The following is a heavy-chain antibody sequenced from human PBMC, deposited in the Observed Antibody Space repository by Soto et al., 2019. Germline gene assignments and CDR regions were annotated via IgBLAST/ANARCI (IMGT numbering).Heavy chain of an antibody. CDR3: ATVTGGGRYSSYGIDV. J-gene: IGHJ6*02. V-gene: IGHV1-46*01. Sequence: QVQLVQSGAEVKKPGASVKVSCKASGYTFTSYYMHWVRQAPGQGLEWMGIINPSGGSTSYAQKFGGRVTRTRDTSRSTVYMELSILRSEDTAVYYCATVTGGGRYSSYGIDVWGHGTTVTVSS. D-gene: IGHD3-10*01. CDR2: INPSGGST. CDR1: GYTFTSYY.